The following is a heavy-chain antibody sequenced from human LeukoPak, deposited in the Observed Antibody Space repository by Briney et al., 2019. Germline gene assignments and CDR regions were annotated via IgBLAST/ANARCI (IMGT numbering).Heavy chain of an antibody. CDR1: GFTVSGNY. Sequence: GGSLRLSCAASGFTVSGNYMNWVRQAPGKGLEWVSSISSSSSYIYYADSVKGRFTISRDNAKNSLYLQMNSLRAEDTAVYYCARDRADAFDIWGQGTMVTVSS. CDR3: ARDRADAFDI. V-gene: IGHV3-21*01. J-gene: IGHJ3*02. CDR2: ISSSSSYI.